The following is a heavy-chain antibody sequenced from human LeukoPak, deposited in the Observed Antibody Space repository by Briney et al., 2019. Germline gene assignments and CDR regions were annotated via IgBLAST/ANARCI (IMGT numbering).Heavy chain of an antibody. J-gene: IGHJ5*02. CDR3: ARAAVVVVVAARSWFDP. Sequence: GAAVKVSCKPSGYTFTGYYMHWVRQAPGQGLEWMGWINPNRVGTNYAQKFQGRVTMTRDTSISTAYMELSRLRSDDTAVYYCARAAVVVVVAARSWFDPWGQGTLVTVSS. D-gene: IGHD2-15*01. V-gene: IGHV1-2*02. CDR1: GYTFTGYY. CDR2: INPNRVGT.